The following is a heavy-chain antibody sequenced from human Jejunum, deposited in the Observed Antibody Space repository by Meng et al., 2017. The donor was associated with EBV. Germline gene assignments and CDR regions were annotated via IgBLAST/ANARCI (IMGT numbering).Heavy chain of an antibody. D-gene: IGHD3-22*01. CDR3: ARDQGRDYDSSTYYTH. J-gene: IGHJ4*02. CDR2: IIPIFGRT. CDR1: GGTFSSYV. V-gene: IGHV1-69*14. Sequence: QVRLVQSGAVLKKPGSSVKVSCKASGGTFSSYVINWVRQAPGQGLEWMGGIIPIFGRTNYALEFQDRVTITADKFTSTVYMEMSSLKSEDTAVYYCARDQGRDYDSSTYYTHWGRGTLVPSPQ.